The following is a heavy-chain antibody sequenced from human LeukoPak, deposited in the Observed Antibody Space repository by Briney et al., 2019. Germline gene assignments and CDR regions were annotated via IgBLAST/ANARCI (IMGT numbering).Heavy chain of an antibody. CDR2: INYSGST. Sequence: VKPSETLSLTCTVSGGSISSYYWSWLRQPPGKGLEWVGYINYSGSTNYNPSLKSRATISMDTSKHHFSLKLNSVTAADTAVYYCARDTRSYDNSGYYFFDFWGQGTLVTVSS. CDR1: GGSISSYY. D-gene: IGHD3-22*01. CDR3: ARDTRSYDNSGYYFFDF. V-gene: IGHV4-59*01. J-gene: IGHJ4*02.